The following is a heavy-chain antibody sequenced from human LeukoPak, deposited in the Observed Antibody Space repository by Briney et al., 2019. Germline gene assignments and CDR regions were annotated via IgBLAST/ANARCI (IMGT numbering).Heavy chain of an antibody. Sequence: PGGSLRLSCAVSGFTFSSYWMSWVRQAPGKGLERVANIEEDGGEKLYMDYVKGRFIISRDNAKNSVYLQMNSLRAEDTGVYYCARGGNFYDYWGQGSLVTVSS. CDR2: IEEDGGEK. CDR1: GFTFSSYW. CDR3: ARGGNFYDY. V-gene: IGHV3-7*04. J-gene: IGHJ4*02.